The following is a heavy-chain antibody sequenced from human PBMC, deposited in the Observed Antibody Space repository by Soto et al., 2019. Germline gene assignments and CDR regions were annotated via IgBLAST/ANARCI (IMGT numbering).Heavy chain of an antibody. Sequence: QVQLVESGGGVVQPGRSLRLSCVASGFTFSSYGMHWVRQAPGKGLEWVGVIWYDGSNEYYADSVKGRFTIARDNSKDTLYLQMNSLRVEDTAVYHGASDFSRVVVAPGYWGQGTLVTVSS. CDR2: IWYDGSNE. V-gene: IGHV3-33*01. D-gene: IGHD3-22*01. J-gene: IGHJ4*02. CDR1: GFTFSSYG. CDR3: ASDFSRVVVAPGY.